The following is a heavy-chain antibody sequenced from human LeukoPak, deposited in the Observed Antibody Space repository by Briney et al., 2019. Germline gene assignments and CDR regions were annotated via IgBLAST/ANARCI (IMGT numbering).Heavy chain of an antibody. J-gene: IGHJ3*02. CDR1: GASISSYY. V-gene: IGHV4-59*12. CDR2: IFYSGST. CDR3: ACDFPNLDAFDI. Sequence: SQTLSLTCTVSGASISSYYWGWIRQSPGKGLEWVGYIFYSGSTNSNPSLKRRVTISVDTSKNQFSLKRSPVSAADMAVYYCACDFPNLDAFDIWGQGTMVTVSS.